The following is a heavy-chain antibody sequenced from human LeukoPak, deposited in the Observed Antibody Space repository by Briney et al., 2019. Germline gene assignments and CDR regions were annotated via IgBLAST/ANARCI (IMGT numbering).Heavy chain of an antibody. CDR1: GGSFSGYY. D-gene: IGHD6-13*01. CDR3: ARLVKAAGFYYYYGMDV. J-gene: IGHJ6*02. Sequence: SETLSLTCAVYGGSFSGYYWSWIRQPPGKGLEWIGYIYYSGSTNYNPSLKSRVTISVDTSKNQFSLKLSSVTAADTAVYYCARLVKAAGFYYYYGMDVWGQGTTVTVSS. CDR2: IYYSGST. V-gene: IGHV4-59*08.